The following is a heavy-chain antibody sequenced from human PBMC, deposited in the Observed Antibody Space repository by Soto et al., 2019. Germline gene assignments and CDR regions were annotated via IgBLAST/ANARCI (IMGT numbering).Heavy chain of an antibody. CDR1: GGSISGYY. CDR3: ARDHGYNSDWYDY. V-gene: IGHV4-59*01. J-gene: IGHJ4*02. D-gene: IGHD6-19*01. Sequence: SETLSLTCTVSGGSISGYYWSWIRQPPGKGLEWIGYIYYSGSTNYNPFLKSRVTISVDTSKNQFSLKLNSVTAADTAVYYCARDHGYNSDWYDYWGQGTLVTVSS. CDR2: IYYSGST.